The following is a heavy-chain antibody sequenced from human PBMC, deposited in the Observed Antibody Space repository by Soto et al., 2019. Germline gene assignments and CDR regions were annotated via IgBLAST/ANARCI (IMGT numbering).Heavy chain of an antibody. CDR3: AKGPPANNWHHPPSGY. V-gene: IGHV3-23*01. CDR2: ISGSGGST. Sequence: GGSLRLSCAASGFTFSSYAMSWVRQAPGKGLEWVSAISGSGGSTYYADSVKGRFTISRDNSKNTLYLQMNSLRAEDTAVYYCAKGPPANNWHHPPSGYWGQGTLVTVSS. CDR1: GFTFSSYA. J-gene: IGHJ4*02. D-gene: IGHD1-20*01.